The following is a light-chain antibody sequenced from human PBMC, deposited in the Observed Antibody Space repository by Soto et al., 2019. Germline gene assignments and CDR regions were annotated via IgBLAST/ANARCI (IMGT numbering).Light chain of an antibody. V-gene: IGLV2-14*01. CDR3: SSYSSASTGV. CDR2: DVS. CDR1: SSDVGGYNY. J-gene: IGLJ3*02. Sequence: QSALTQPASVSGSPGQSITISCTGTSSDVGGYNYVSWYQQHPGKAPKHMIYDVSNRPSGVSDRFSGSKSANTASLTISGLQAEDEADYYCSSYSSASTGVFGGGTKLTVL.